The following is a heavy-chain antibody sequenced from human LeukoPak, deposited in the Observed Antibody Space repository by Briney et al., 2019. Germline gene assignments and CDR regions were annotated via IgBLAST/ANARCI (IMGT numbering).Heavy chain of an antibody. CDR3: ARAGTFILEAYYFDY. D-gene: IGHD1-7*01. V-gene: IGHV1-69*13. Sequence: ASVKVSCKASGGTFSSYAISWVRQAPGQGLEWMGGIIPIFGTANYAQKFQGRVTITADESTSTAYMELSSLRSEDTAVYYCARAGTFILEAYYFDYWGQGTLVTVSS. CDR2: IIPIFGTA. CDR1: GGTFSSYA. J-gene: IGHJ4*02.